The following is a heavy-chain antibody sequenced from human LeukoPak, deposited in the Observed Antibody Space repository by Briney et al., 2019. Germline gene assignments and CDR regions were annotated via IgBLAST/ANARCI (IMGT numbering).Heavy chain of an antibody. D-gene: IGHD5-12*01. Sequence: GESLKISCKGSGYIFTTYWIAWVRQMPGKGLEWMGIIYPGDSDTRYSPSFQGQVTISADKSISTAYLQWSSLKASDTAMYYCARQVGSGYERFDPWGQGTLVTVSS. J-gene: IGHJ5*02. CDR3: ARQVGSGYERFDP. CDR2: IYPGDSDT. V-gene: IGHV5-51*01. CDR1: GYIFTTYW.